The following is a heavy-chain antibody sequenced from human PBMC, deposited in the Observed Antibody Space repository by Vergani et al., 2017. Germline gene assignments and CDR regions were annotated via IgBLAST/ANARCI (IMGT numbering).Heavy chain of an antibody. CDR2: IYISGST. V-gene: IGHV4-61*02. J-gene: IGHJ6*02. CDR3: ARFXVVPAAMKAYGMDV. D-gene: IGHD2-2*01. CDR1: GGSISSGSYY. Sequence: QVQLQESGPGLVKPSQTLSLTCTVSGGSISSGSYYWSWIRQPAGKGLEWIGRIYISGSTNYNPSLTRRVTISVYTSKNQFSLKLSSVTAADTAVYYCARFXVVPAAMKAYGMDVWGQGTTVTVSS.